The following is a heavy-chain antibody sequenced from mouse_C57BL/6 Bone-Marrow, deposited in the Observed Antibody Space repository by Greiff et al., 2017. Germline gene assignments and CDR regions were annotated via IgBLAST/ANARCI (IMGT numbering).Heavy chain of an antibody. J-gene: IGHJ3*01. CDR3: ARAGTLTY. D-gene: IGHD3-3*01. Sequence: VQLVESGPGLVQPSQSLSITCTVSGFSLTSYGVHWVRQSPGKGLEWLGVIWSGGSTDYNAAFISRLSISKDNSKSQVFFKMNSLQADDTAIYYCARAGTLTYWGQGTLVTVSA. CDR2: IWSGGST. CDR1: GFSLTSYG. V-gene: IGHV2-2*01.